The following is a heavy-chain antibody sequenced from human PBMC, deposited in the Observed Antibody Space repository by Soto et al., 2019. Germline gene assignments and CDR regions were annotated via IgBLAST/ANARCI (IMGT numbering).Heavy chain of an antibody. CDR2: VSAYSGNS. J-gene: IGHJ4*02. CDR1: GYTFNSNG. CDR3: ARGFIEVPNTWSAPDH. V-gene: IGHV1-18*04. Sequence: VKVSIRASGYTFNSNGLSWVRQAPGQGLEFMGWVSAYSGNSNYAQKFQGRVTMTTDTSTTTAFMELRSLTSDDTAVYYCARGFIEVPNTWSAPDHWGQGTLVTVSS. D-gene: IGHD2-2*01.